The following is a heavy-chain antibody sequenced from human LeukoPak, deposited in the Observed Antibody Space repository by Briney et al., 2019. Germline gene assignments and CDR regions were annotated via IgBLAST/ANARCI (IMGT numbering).Heavy chain of an antibody. V-gene: IGHV3-48*03. CDR1: GFTLSSYE. Sequence: GGSLRLSCAASGFTLSSYEMNWVRQAPGKGLEWISAISGSSSNVYYAASVRGRFTISRDNAENSLYLQLNTMRAEDTAVYYCARDYALDYWGQGTLVTVSS. CDR3: ARDYALDY. J-gene: IGHJ4*02. CDR2: ISGSSSNV. D-gene: IGHD4-17*01.